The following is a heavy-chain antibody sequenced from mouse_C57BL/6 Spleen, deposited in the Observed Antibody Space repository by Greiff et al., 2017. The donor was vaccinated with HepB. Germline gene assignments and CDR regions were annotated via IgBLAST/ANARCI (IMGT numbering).Heavy chain of an antibody. CDR3: ARPVYYGNYAFAY. J-gene: IGHJ3*01. CDR1: GYTFTSYW. V-gene: IGHV1-53*01. D-gene: IGHD2-1*01. CDR2: INPSNGGT. Sequence: VQLQQPGTELVKPGASVKLSCKASGYTFTSYWMHWVKQRPGQGLEWIGNINPSNGGTNYNEKFKSKATLTVDKSSSTAYMQLSSLTSEDSAVYDCARPVYYGNYAFAYWGQGTLVTVSA.